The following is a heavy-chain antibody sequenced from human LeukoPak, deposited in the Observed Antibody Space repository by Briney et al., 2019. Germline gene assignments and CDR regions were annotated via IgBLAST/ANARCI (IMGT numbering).Heavy chain of an antibody. CDR3: AKRGVVIRVFLVGFHKEAYYFDS. Sequence: GGSLRLSCAVSGTTLTNYGMSWVRQAPGKGLEWVAGISDSGGRTNYADSVKGRFAISRDNPKNTLYLQMNSLRVEDTAVYFCAKRGVVIRVFLVGFHKEAYYFDSWGQGTLVTVSS. D-gene: IGHD3-10*01. V-gene: IGHV3-23*01. CDR1: GTTLTNYG. CDR2: ISDSGGRT. J-gene: IGHJ4*02.